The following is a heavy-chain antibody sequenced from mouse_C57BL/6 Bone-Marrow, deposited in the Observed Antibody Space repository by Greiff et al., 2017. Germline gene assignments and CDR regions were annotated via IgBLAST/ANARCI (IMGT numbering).Heavy chain of an antibody. Sequence: VQLQESGPELVKPGASVKISCKASGYAFSSSWMNWVKQRPGKGLEWIGRIYSGDGDTNYNGKFKGKATLTADKSSSTAYMQLSSLTSEDSAVYFCARTLITTVVAGDYWGQGTTLTVSS. CDR1: GYAFSSSW. J-gene: IGHJ2*01. CDR2: IYSGDGDT. CDR3: ARTLITTVVAGDY. V-gene: IGHV1-82*01. D-gene: IGHD1-1*01.